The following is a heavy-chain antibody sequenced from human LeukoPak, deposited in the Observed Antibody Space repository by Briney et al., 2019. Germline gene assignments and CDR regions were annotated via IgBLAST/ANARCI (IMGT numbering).Heavy chain of an antibody. CDR3: ARDNSVGDTAWWFDP. CDR1: GYTFTSYY. J-gene: IGHJ5*02. Sequence: ASVKVSCKASGYTFTSYYMHWVRQAPGQGLEWMGLVNPSGSSTSYAQKFQGRLSLTRDMSTSTDYMELSSLRSEDTAVYYCARDNSVGDTAWWFDPWGQGTLVTVSS. V-gene: IGHV1-46*01. CDR2: VNPSGSST. D-gene: IGHD1-26*01.